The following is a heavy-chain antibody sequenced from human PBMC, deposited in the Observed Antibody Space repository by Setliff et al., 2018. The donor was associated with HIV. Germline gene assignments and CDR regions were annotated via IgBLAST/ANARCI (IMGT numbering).Heavy chain of an antibody. CDR3: ARYTSKLDWFDP. V-gene: IGHV4-39*01. Sequence: PSETRSLTCTVSGDSITNDDYYWGWIRQPPGKGLEWIAIIHYNGRTYYDPSLKSRVTIFVDTSKTQFYLKLRSVTASDTAVYYCARYTSKLDWFDPWGQGTLVTVSS. J-gene: IGHJ5*02. CDR1: GDSITNDDYY. D-gene: IGHD2-2*02. CDR2: IHYNGRT.